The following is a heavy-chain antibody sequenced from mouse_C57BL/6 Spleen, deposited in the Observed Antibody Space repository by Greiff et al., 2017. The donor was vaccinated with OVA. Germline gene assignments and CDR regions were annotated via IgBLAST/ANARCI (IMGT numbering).Heavy chain of an antibody. Sequence: EVKVEESGGGLVKPGGSLKLSCAASGFTFSDYGMHWVRQAPEKGLEWVAYISSGSSTIYYADTVKGRFTISRDNAKNTLFLQMTSLRSEDTAMYYCARSDYGSGAYWGQGTLVTVSA. CDR2: ISSGSSTI. CDR3: ARSDYGSGAY. CDR1: GFTFSDYG. V-gene: IGHV5-17*01. D-gene: IGHD1-1*01. J-gene: IGHJ3*01.